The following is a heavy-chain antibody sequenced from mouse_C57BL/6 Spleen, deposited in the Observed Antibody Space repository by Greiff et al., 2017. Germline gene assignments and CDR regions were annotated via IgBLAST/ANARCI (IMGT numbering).Heavy chain of an antibody. Sequence: EVQLQQSGPELVKPGASVKISCKASGYTFTDYYMNWVKQSHGKSLEWIGDINPNNGGTSYNQKFKGKATLTVDKSSSTAYMERRSLTSEDSAVYYCASYYYGSSYYYAMDYWGQGTSVTVSS. CDR2: INPNNGGT. D-gene: IGHD1-1*01. CDR1: GYTFTDYY. CDR3: ASYYYGSSYYYAMDY. J-gene: IGHJ4*01. V-gene: IGHV1-26*01.